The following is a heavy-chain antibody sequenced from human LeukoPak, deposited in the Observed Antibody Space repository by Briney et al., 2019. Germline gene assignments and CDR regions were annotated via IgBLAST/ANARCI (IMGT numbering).Heavy chain of an antibody. CDR3: TRDRSRAEDD. V-gene: IGHV3-7*01. J-gene: IGHJ4*02. Sequence: GGSLRLSCAASGFTFSGHWMSWVRKAPGKGLEGVANINQGGSDKYYVDSVKGRFTISRDNANNLMYMQMNSLRGEDTAVYYCTRDRSRAEDDWGRGTLVTVSS. CDR2: INQGGSDK. D-gene: IGHD1-14*01. CDR1: GFTFSGHW.